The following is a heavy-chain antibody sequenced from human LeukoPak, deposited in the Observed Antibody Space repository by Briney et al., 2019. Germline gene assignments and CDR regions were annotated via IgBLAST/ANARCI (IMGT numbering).Heavy chain of an antibody. CDR3: ARYYYDSSGYFIDY. CDR2: INPNSGGT. Sequence: GASVKVSCKASGYTFTGCYMHWVRQAPGQGLEWMGWINPNSGGTNYAQKFQGRVTMTRDTSISTAYMELSRLRSDDTAVYYCARYYYDSSGYFIDYWGQGTLVTVSS. CDR1: GYTFTGCY. V-gene: IGHV1-2*02. J-gene: IGHJ4*02. D-gene: IGHD3-22*01.